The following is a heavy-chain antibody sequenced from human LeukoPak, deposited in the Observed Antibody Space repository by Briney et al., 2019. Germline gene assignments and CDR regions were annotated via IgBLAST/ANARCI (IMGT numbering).Heavy chain of an antibody. J-gene: IGHJ4*02. CDR2: INGASAYI. D-gene: IGHD1-26*01. CDR3: VRSFWWEVRDY. V-gene: IGHV3-21*01. CDR1: GFSFSDYD. Sequence: GGSLRLSCAASGFSFSDYDMNWVRQAPGKGLEWVASINGASAYIYYANSVRGRFTISRDNAKNSTYLQMNSLRPDDTAVYYCVRSFWWEVRDYWGQGTLVAVSS.